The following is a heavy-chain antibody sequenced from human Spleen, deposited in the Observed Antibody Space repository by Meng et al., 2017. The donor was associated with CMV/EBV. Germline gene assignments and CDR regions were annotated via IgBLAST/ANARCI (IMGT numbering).Heavy chain of an antibody. CDR2: ISKGGTTI. V-gene: IGHV3-11*04. Sequence: GGSLRLSCAASGFTFSDYYMSWIRQAPGKGLQWVSHISKGGTTIYYADSVKGRFTISRDNAKNSLFLQVNSLRAEDTAVYYCARAITVVRGVIVTTYFDYWGPGTLVTVSS. CDR1: GFTFSDYY. D-gene: IGHD3-10*01. J-gene: IGHJ4*02. CDR3: ARAITVVRGVIVTTYFDY.